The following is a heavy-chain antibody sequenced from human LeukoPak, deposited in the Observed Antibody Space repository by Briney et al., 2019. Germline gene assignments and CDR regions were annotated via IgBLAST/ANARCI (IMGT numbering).Heavy chain of an antibody. D-gene: IGHD3-9*01. CDR3: ARGLRYFDWLSKGQYYFDY. CDR2: INHNSGGT. J-gene: IGHJ4*02. Sequence: ASVKVSCKASGYTFTGYYMHWVRQAPGQGLEWMGWINHNSGGTNYAQKFQGRVTMTRDTSISTAYMELSRLRSDDTAVYYCARGLRYFDWLSKGQYYFDYWGQGTLVTVSS. V-gene: IGHV1-2*02. CDR1: GYTFTGYY.